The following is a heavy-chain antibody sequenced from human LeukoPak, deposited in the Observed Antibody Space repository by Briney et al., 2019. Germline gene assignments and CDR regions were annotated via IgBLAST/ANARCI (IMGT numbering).Heavy chain of an antibody. Sequence: PSETLSLTCAVSGGSISSGGYSWSWIRQPPGKGLEWIGSIYHSGSTYYNPSLKSRVTISVDKSKNQFALKLTSVTAADTAVYYCARRILMDVWGKGTTVTVSS. V-gene: IGHV4-30-2*03. CDR3: ARRILMDV. CDR1: GGSISSGGYS. D-gene: IGHD2-15*01. CDR2: IYHSGST. J-gene: IGHJ6*04.